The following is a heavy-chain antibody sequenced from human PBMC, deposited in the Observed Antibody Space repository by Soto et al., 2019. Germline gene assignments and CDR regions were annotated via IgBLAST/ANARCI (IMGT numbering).Heavy chain of an antibody. J-gene: IGHJ3*01. CDR1: GYLFTSFS. CDR3: ARRGRDSCCTSDCLHALDV. CDR2: INPANGDL. D-gene: IGHD2-21*02. Sequence: QVQLVQSGAAVKEPGASVRLSCKTSGYLFTSFSLPWVRQAPGQGPEWMGWINPANGDLKYSPKFQGRVTIDRDTCATTAYLDMHRLKFEDAAVCYCARRGRDSCCTSDCLHALDVWGRGTMVTVS. V-gene: IGHV1-3*01.